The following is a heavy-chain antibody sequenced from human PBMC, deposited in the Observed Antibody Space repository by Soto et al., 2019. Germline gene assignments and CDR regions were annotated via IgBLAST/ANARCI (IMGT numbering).Heavy chain of an antibody. CDR2: SDFSGRLT. J-gene: IGHJ4*02. V-gene: IGHV3-23*01. D-gene: IGHD6-19*01. CDR3: AIILVGQWLVPGGY. Sequence: EVQILESGGALIQPGGSLRLSCAASGFTSSMTWVRQAPGKGLEWVSASDFSGRLTYYADSVKGRFTIFRDTSVNTLFLQMNSLRTEDTAVYYCAIILVGQWLVPGGYWGPGTRVTVSS. CDR1: GFTSS.